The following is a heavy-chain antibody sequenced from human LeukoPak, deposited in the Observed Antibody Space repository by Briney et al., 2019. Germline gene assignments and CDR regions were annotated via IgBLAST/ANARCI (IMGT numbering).Heavy chain of an antibody. J-gene: IGHJ4*02. V-gene: IGHV3-9*01. CDR2: ISWNSGSI. Sequence: PGRSLRLSCAASGFTFDDYAMHWVRQAPGKGLEWVSGISWNSGSIGYADSVKGRFTISRGNAKNSLYLQMNSLRAEDTALYYCAKDKAPGDWGPYYFDYWGQGTLVTVSS. CDR3: AKDKAPGDWGPYYFDY. CDR1: GFTFDDYA. D-gene: IGHD2-21*02.